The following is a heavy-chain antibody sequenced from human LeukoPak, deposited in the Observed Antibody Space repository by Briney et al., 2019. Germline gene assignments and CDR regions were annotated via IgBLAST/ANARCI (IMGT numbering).Heavy chain of an antibody. CDR2: IGSSSSYI. Sequence: GGSLRLSCAASGFTFSSHSMNWVRQAPGKGLEWVSSIGSSSSYIYYADSVKGRFTISRDNAKNSLYLQMNSLRAEDTAVYYCARDHDSSSCPYFDYWGQGTLVTVSS. V-gene: IGHV3-21*01. CDR1: GFTFSSHS. CDR3: ARDHDSSSCPYFDY. D-gene: IGHD6-13*01. J-gene: IGHJ4*02.